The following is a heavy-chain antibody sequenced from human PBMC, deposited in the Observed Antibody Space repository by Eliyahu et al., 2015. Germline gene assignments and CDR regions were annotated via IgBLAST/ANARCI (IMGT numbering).Heavy chain of an antibody. CDR3: ARGRYFDWKNHPDY. CDR2: IYYSGST. J-gene: IGHJ4*02. Sequence: QVQLQESGPGLVKPSETLSLTCPVSGGSISXYYWSWIRXPPGKGLEWIGYIYYSGSTNYNPSLKSRVTIAVDTSKNQFSLKLSSVTAADTAVYYCARGRYFDWKNHPDYWGQGTLVTVSS. V-gene: IGHV4-59*01. CDR1: GGSISXYY. D-gene: IGHD3-9*01.